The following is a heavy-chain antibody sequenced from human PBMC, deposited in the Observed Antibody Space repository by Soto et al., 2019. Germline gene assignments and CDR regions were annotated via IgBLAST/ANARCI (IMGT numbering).Heavy chain of an antibody. Sequence: QVQLRQWGAGLLKPSETLSLTCCVYGGSFTGYYWTWIRQPPGERLEWIGEMNHDGSTTYNPSLRSRIAIILDASTNQFSLRLRSVTAADTAVFFCARCEAYLREVTFYYRGVDVWGQGTTVTVSS. CDR2: MNHDGST. CDR1: GGSFTGYY. V-gene: IGHV4-34*01. J-gene: IGHJ6*02. CDR3: ARCEAYLREVTFYYRGVDV. D-gene: IGHD3-10*01.